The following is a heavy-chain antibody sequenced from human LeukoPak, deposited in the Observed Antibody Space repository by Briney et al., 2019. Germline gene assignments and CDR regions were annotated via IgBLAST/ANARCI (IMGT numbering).Heavy chain of an antibody. CDR3: ARGQKYYDFWSGYPPFDP. D-gene: IGHD3-3*01. CDR2: INHSGST. CDR1: GGSFSGYY. J-gene: IGHJ5*02. Sequence: SETLSLTCAVYGGSFSGYYWGWIRQPPGKGLEWIGEINHSGSTNYNPSLKSRVTISVDTSKNQFSLKLSSVTAADTAVYYCARGQKYYDFWSGYPPFDPWGQGTLVTVSS. V-gene: IGHV4-34*01.